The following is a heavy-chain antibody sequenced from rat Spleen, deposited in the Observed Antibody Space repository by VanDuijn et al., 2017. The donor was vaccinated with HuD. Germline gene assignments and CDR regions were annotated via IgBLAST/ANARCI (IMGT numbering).Heavy chain of an antibody. V-gene: IGHV2-72*01. CDR1: GFSLTSNG. Sequence: QVQLKESGPGRVQPSETLSLTCTVSGFSLTSNGVGWVRQPPGKGLVWMGTIWAGGSTNYNSAVQSRLSISRDTSKSQVFLKMNSLQTEDTAIYFCTSPFRWFAYWGQGTLVTVSS. J-gene: IGHJ3*01. CDR2: IWAGGST. CDR3: TSPFRWFAY.